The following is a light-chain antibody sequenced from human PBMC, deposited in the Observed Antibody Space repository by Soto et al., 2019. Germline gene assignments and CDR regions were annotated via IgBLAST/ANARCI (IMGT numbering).Light chain of an antibody. CDR1: QSVGRNY. CDR3: QQYADSPLT. V-gene: IGKV3-20*01. CDR2: GAS. J-gene: IGKJ4*01. Sequence: EIVLTQSPGALSLSPGDRATLSCRASQSVGRNYLAWYQQKPGQAPGLLIDGASSRATGIPERFSGSGSGTDFTLTISRLEPEDFAVYYCQQYADSPLTFGGGTKVEIK.